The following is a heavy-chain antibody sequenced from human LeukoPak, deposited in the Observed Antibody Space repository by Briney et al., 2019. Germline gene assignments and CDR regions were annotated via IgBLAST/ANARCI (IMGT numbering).Heavy chain of an antibody. CDR2: IYYSGST. J-gene: IGHJ4*02. CDR1: GGSISSYY. Sequence: KPSETLSLTCTVSGGSISSYYWSWIRQPPGKGLEWIGYIYYSGSTNYNPSLKSRVTISVDTSKNQFSLKPSSVTAADTAVYYCARVGVNWNDAIDYWGQGTLVTVSS. V-gene: IGHV4-59*01. D-gene: IGHD1-1*01. CDR3: ARVGVNWNDAIDY.